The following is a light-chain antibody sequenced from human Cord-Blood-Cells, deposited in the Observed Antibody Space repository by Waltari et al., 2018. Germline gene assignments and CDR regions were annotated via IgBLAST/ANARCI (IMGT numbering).Light chain of an antibody. CDR2: DVS. J-gene: IGLJ1*01. Sequence: QSALTQPASVSGSPGPSITIPCTGTSSDVGGYNYVSWYQQHPGKAPKLMIYDVSKRPSGVSNRFSGSKSGNTASLTISGLQAEDEADYYCSSYTSSSTFYVFGTGTKVTVL. CDR1: SSDVGGYNY. V-gene: IGLV2-14*01. CDR3: SSYTSSSTFYV.